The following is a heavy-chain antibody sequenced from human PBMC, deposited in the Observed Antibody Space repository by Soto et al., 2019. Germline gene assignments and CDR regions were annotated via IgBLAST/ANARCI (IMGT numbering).Heavy chain of an antibody. CDR2: ISYDGSNK. V-gene: IGHV3-30*18. J-gene: IGHJ4*02. Sequence: AGGSLRLSCAASGFTFSSYGMHWVRQAPGKGLEWVAVISYDGSNKYYADSVKGRFTISRDNSKNTLYLQMNSLRAEDTAVYYCAKAWIAYGYSSGPDYWGQGTLVTVSS. CDR1: GFTFSSYG. CDR3: AKAWIAYGYSSGPDY. D-gene: IGHD6-19*01.